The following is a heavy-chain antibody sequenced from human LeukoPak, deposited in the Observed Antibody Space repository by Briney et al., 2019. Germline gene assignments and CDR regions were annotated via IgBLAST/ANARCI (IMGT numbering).Heavy chain of an antibody. D-gene: IGHD1-7*01. V-gene: IGHV6-1*01. CDR3: AREQWNFTIPLYYYYYYMDV. CDR1: GDSVSSKSAA. Sequence: SRTLSLTCVISGDSVSSKSAAWNWIRQSPSRDLEWLGRTYYRSRWYYEYAASVKSRIIINPDISKNQFYLQLNSVTPEDTALYYCAREQWNFTIPLYYYYYYMDVWGKGTTVTVSS. CDR2: TYYRSRWYY. J-gene: IGHJ6*03.